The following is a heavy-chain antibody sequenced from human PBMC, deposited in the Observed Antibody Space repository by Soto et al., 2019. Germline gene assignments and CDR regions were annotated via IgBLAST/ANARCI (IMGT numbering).Heavy chain of an antibody. J-gene: IGHJ4*02. CDR1: GFTFSNYA. D-gene: IGHD3-16*02. CDR2: ISYGGSSK. V-gene: IGHV3-30-3*01. CDR3: ARYRAHRLGFDY. Sequence: QVQLVESGGGVVQPGRSLRLSCAASGFTFSNYAMHWVRQAPGKGLEWVAIISYGGSSKDYADSVKGRFTISRDDSKNTLYLEMASLRAEETAVYSCARYRAHRLGFDYWGQGTLVTVSS.